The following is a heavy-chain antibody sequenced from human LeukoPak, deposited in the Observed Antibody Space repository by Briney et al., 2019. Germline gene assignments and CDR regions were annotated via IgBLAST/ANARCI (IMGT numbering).Heavy chain of an antibody. CDR1: GFTVSSNY. CDR3: ARSKAGGY. V-gene: IGHV3-7*01. Sequence: PGGSLRLSCAASGFTVSSNYMSWVRQAPGKGLEWVANVNQDGTEKYYVDSVKGRFNISRDNAKNSLYLHMNSLRAEDTAVYYCARSKAGGYWGQGTLVIVST. D-gene: IGHD3-10*01. CDR2: VNQDGTEK. J-gene: IGHJ4*02.